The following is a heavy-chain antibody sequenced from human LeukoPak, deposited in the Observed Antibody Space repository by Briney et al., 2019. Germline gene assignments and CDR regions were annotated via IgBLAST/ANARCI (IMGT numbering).Heavy chain of an antibody. CDR2: SSAHNGNT. CDR1: GYTFTSYG. V-gene: IGHV1-18*01. CDR3: ARDKGSRAFDI. J-gene: IGHJ3*02. Sequence: ASVKVSCKDSGYTFTSYGISWVRQAPGQGFEWMGWSSAHNGNTNYAQKPHGRVTITTETSTSTAYTELRSVRCDDTAVYYCARDKGSRAFDIWGQGTMVTVS.